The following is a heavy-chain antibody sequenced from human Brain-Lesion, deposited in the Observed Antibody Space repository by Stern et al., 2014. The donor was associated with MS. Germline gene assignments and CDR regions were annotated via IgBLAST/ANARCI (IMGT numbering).Heavy chain of an antibody. CDR2: IYSSGNS. V-gene: IGHV4-30-4*01. CDR1: GGSTSRRSYY. CDR3: ARGPLEGIDMKTFLYAMDV. J-gene: IGHJ6*02. D-gene: IGHD1-1*01. Sequence: QVQLQESGPGLVKPSQTLSLTCTVSGGSTSRRSYYWSWLRPPPGRGLEWIGSIYSSGNSFYNPSLKSRLTISLDTSKNQFSLRPNSVTATDTAVYYCARGPLEGIDMKTFLYAMDVWGHGTTVTVSS.